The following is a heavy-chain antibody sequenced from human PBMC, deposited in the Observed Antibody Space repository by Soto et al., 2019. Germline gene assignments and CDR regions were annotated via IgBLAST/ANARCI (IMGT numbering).Heavy chain of an antibody. CDR3: ARVGYDSSGAQDAFDI. D-gene: IGHD3-22*01. CDR2: INPSGGST. CDR1: GYTFTSYY. J-gene: IGHJ3*02. V-gene: IGHV1-46*01. Sequence: ASVKVSCKASGYTFTSYYMHWVRQAPGQGLEWMGIINPSGGSTSYAQKFQGRVTMTRDTSTSTVYMELSSLRSEDTAVYYCARVGYDSSGAQDAFDIWCQGTMVTVSS.